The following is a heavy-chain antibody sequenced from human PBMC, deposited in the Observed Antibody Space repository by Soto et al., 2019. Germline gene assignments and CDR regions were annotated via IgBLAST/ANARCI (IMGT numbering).Heavy chain of an antibody. CDR3: ARGVFVTIFGVVIASPYFDY. D-gene: IGHD3-3*01. Sequence: PSQTLSLTCAISGDSVSSNSAAWNWIRQSPSRGLEWLGRTYYRSKWYNDYAVSVKSRITINPDTSKNQFSLQLNSVTPEDTAVYYCARGVFVTIFGVVIASPYFDYWGQGTLVTVSS. CDR1: GDSVSSNSAA. V-gene: IGHV6-1*01. CDR2: TYYRSKWYN. J-gene: IGHJ4*02.